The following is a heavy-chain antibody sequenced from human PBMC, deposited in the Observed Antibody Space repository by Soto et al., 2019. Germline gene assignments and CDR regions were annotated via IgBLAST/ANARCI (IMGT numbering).Heavy chain of an antibody. CDR3: ARVGSSSGWYWRRDRGDAFDI. CDR2: INHSGST. J-gene: IGHJ3*02. V-gene: IGHV4-34*01. Sequence: SETLSLTCAVYGGSFSGYYWSWIRQPPGKGLEWIGEINHSGSTNYNPSLKSRVTISVDTSKNQFSLKLSSVTAADTAVYYCARVGSSSGWYWRRDRGDAFDIWGQGTMVTVSS. CDR1: GGSFSGYY. D-gene: IGHD6-19*01.